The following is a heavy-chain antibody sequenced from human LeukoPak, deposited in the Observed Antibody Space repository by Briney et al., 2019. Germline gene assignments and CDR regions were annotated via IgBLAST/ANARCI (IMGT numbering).Heavy chain of an antibody. J-gene: IGHJ4*02. CDR3: ARAAGIRPGYIDY. Sequence: ASVKVSCKASGYTFTSYDINWVRQATGQGLEWMGWMNPNSGNTGYTQRFQGRVTITRNTSISTAYTELSSLRSEDTAVYYCARAAGIRPGYIDYWGQGTLVTVSS. CDR1: GYTFTSYD. V-gene: IGHV1-8*01. CDR2: MNPNSGNT.